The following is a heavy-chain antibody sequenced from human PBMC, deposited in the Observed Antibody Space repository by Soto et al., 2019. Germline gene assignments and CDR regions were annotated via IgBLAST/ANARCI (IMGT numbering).Heavy chain of an antibody. V-gene: IGHV1-18*01. CDR1: GYTFNSYG. D-gene: IGHD3-22*01. Sequence: QVQLVQSGTEVKKPGASVKVSCKASGYTFNSYGISWVRQAPGQGLEWMGWISPYDDNTNYAQNLQGRGTMTTDTSTRTAYMELRSLGSDDTAVYYCARGGYYDSSGSRNYHYYGMDAWGQGTTVTVS. CDR3: ARGGYYDSSGSRNYHYYGMDA. J-gene: IGHJ6*02. CDR2: ISPYDDNT.